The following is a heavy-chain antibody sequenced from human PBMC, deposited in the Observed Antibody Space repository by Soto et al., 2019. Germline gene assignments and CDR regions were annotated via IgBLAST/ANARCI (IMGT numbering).Heavy chain of an antibody. CDR1: GGSISSSNW. J-gene: IGHJ4*02. CDR3: ARGRGYGYGIDY. V-gene: IGHV4-4*02. Sequence: ETLSLTCAVSGGSISSSNWWSWVRQPPGKGLELIGEVYHSGSNNYNPSLKSRVTTSIDTSKNQFSLNLRSVTAADTAVYYCARGRGYGYGIDYWGQGALVTVS. D-gene: IGHD5-18*01. CDR2: VYHSGSN.